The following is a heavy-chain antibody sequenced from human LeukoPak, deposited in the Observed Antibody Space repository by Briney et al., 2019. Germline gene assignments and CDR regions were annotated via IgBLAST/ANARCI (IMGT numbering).Heavy chain of an antibody. D-gene: IGHD1-26*01. V-gene: IGHV4-39*07. Sequence: SETLSLTCTVSGGSISSSSYYWGWIRQPPGKGLEWIGSIYYSGSTYYNPSLKSRVTISVDTSKNQFSLKLSSVTAADTAVYYCAREVPRWIVGATGGAFDIWGQGTMVTVSS. J-gene: IGHJ3*02. CDR3: AREVPRWIVGATGGAFDI. CDR2: IYYSGST. CDR1: GGSISSSSYY.